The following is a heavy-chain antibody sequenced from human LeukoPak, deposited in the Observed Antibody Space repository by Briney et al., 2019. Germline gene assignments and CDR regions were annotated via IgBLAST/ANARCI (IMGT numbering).Heavy chain of an antibody. V-gene: IGHV4-34*01. J-gene: IGHJ4*02. CDR1: NGSFSGYY. D-gene: IGHD6-6*01. CDR3: ARLESYSSSSPCLDY. CDR2: IDHSGST. Sequence: PSETLSLTCAVYNGSFSGYYWSWIRQPPGKGLEWIGEIDHSGSTNYNPSLKSRVTLLVDTSKNQFSLKLRSVTAADTAVYYCARLESYSSSSPCLDYWGQGTLVTVSS.